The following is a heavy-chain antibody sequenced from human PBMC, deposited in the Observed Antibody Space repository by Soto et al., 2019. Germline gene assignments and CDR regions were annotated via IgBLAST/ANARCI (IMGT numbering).Heavy chain of an antibody. J-gene: IGHJ3*02. D-gene: IGHD3-22*01. Sequence: ASVKVSCKASGYTFTSYAMHWVRQAPGQRLEWMGWINAGNGNTKYSQKFQGRVTITRDTSASTAYMELSSPRSEDTAVYYCASFGDSTRGAFDIWGQGTMVTVSS. CDR1: GYTFTSYA. CDR3: ASFGDSTRGAFDI. V-gene: IGHV1-3*01. CDR2: INAGNGNT.